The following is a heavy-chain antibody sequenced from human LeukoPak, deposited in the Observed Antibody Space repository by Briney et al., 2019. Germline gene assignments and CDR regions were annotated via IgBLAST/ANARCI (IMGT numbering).Heavy chain of an antibody. CDR3: ARDDWGF. D-gene: IGHD3-9*01. CDR2: IYYSGST. Sequence: PSETLSLTCTVSGGSISSYYWSWIRQPPGKGLEWIGYIYYSGSTNYNPSLKSRVTISVDTSKNQFSLKLSSVTAADTAVYYCARDDWGFWGQGTLVTVSS. CDR1: GGSISSYY. V-gene: IGHV4-59*01. J-gene: IGHJ4*02.